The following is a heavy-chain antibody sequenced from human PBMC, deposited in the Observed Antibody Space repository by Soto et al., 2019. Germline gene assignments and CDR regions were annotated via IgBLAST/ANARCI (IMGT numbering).Heavy chain of an antibody. CDR3: ARGISSGYYSPRQDFDY. J-gene: IGHJ4*02. CDR1: GGSFSGYY. D-gene: IGHD3-22*01. V-gene: IGHV4-34*01. CDR2: INHSGST. Sequence: SETLSLTCAVYGGSFSGYYWSWIRQPPGKGLEWIGEINHSGSTNYNPSLKSRVTISVDTSKNQFSLKLSSVTAADTAVYYCARGISSGYYSPRQDFDYWGQGTLVTVSS.